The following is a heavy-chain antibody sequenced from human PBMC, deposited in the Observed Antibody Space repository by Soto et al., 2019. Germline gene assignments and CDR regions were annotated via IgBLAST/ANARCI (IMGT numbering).Heavy chain of an antibody. Sequence: QVQLVQSGAEVKKPGASVKVSCKASGYTFTXXXXXXXXXXPGQGLEWMGIINPSGGSTSYAQKFQGRVTMTRDTSTSTVYXXLSSLRSEDTAVYYCARDPGFDPWGQGTLVTVSS. CDR1: GYTFTXXX. J-gene: IGHJ5*02. CDR3: ARDPGFDP. CDR2: INPSGGST. V-gene: IGHV1-46*01.